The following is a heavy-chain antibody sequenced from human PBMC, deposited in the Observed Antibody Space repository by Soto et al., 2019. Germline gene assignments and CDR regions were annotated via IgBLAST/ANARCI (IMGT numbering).Heavy chain of an antibody. CDR3: ARERISSLEIFYYGMDV. V-gene: IGHV1-2*04. Sequence: ASVKVSCKASGYTFTGYYMHWVRQAPGQGLEWMGWINPNSGGTNYAQKFQGWVTMTRDTSISTAYMELSRLRSDDTAVYYCARERISSLEIFYYGMDVWGQGTTVTVSS. CDR1: GYTFTGYY. CDR2: INPNSGGT. J-gene: IGHJ6*02. D-gene: IGHD6-13*01.